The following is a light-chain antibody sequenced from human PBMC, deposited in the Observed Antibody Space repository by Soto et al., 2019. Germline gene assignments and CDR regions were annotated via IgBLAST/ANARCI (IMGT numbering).Light chain of an antibody. CDR1: QSISNH. Sequence: DIQMTQSPSSLSASVEDRVIITCRASQSISNHLNWYQQKPGKAPKLLIFAASSLQSGVPSRFSGSRSGPDFTLIISSLQPEDFATYYCQQSYSSPPTFGQGTKVEIK. V-gene: IGKV1-39*01. CDR2: AAS. CDR3: QQSYSSPPT. J-gene: IGKJ1*01.